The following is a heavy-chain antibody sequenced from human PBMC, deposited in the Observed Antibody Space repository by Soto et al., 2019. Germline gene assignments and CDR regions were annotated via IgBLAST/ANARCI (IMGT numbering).Heavy chain of an antibody. CDR3: ARGVVVVVAATTTEFFDY. CDR2: IIPIFGTA. J-gene: IGHJ4*02. V-gene: IGHV1-69*12. CDR1: GGTFSSYA. D-gene: IGHD2-15*01. Sequence: QVQLVQSGAEVKKPGSSVKVSCKASGGTFSSYAISWVRQAPGQGLEWMGGIIPIFGTANYAQKFQGRVTITADDSTSTAYMELSSLRSEDTAVYYCARGVVVVVAATTTEFFDYWGQGTLVTVSS.